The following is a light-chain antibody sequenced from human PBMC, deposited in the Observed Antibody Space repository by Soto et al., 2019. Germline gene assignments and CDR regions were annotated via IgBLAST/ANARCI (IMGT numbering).Light chain of an antibody. CDR1: QSINNN. J-gene: IGKJ1*01. CDR2: GAS. Sequence: EVVMTQSPATLSVSPGEIATLFCRASQSINNNLAWYQQKPGQAPTLLIYGASTRATAFPARFSGSGSGTEFTLTIASLQSEDFAVYYCQQYNNWPLWTFGQGTKVDIK. CDR3: QQYNNWPLWT. V-gene: IGKV3-15*01.